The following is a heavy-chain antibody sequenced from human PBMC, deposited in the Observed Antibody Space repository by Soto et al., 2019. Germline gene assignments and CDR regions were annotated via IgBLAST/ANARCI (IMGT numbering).Heavy chain of an antibody. CDR1: GDSINNYY. J-gene: IGHJ6*02. D-gene: IGHD2-8*01. CDR2: IYNSGST. Sequence: PSETLSLTCSVSGDSINNYYWSWIRQSPGKGLEWIGYIYNSGSTNYNPSLKSRVTISVDMSKNQFSLKLSSVTAADTAVYYCARDIMGTNYYYYGMDVWGQGTTVTVSS. CDR3: ARDIMGTNYYYYGMDV. V-gene: IGHV4-59*01.